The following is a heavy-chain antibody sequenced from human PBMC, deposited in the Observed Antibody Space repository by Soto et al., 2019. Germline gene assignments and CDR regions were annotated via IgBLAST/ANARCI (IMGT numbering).Heavy chain of an antibody. V-gene: IGHV3-30*18. CDR2: ISYDGSNK. CDR3: AKDSSGWGYYYYYYGMDV. J-gene: IGHJ6*02. D-gene: IGHD6-19*01. CDR1: GFTFSSYG. Sequence: VGSLRLSCAASGFTFSSYGMHWVRQAPGKGLEWVAVISYDGSNKYYADSVKGRFTISRDNSKNTLYLQMNSLRAEDTAVYYCAKDSSGWGYYYYYYGMDVWGQGTTVTVSS.